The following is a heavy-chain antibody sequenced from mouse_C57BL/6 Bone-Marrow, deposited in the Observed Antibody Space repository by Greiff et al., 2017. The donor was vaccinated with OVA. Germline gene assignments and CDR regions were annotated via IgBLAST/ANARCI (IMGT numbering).Heavy chain of an antibody. V-gene: IGHV14-1*01. D-gene: IGHD2-1*01. CDR1: GFNIKDYS. CDR3: TTSYGNYVFAY. CDR2: IDPDDGDT. J-gene: IGHJ3*01. Sequence: EVQLQQSGAELVRPGASVKLSCTASGFNIKDYSMHWVKQRPEQGLEWIGRIDPDDGDTEYAPKFQGKATMTADKSSNTAYLQLSSLTSEDTAVYYCTTSYGNYVFAYWGQGTLVTVSA.